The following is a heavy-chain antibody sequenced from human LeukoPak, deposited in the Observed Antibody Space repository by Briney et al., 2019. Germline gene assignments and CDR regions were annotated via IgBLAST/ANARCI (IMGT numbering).Heavy chain of an antibody. CDR1: GYTFTSYA. Sequence: ASVKVSCKASGYTFTSYAMHWVRQASGQRLEWMGWINAGNGNTKYSQEFQGRVTITRDTSASTAYMELSSLRSEDTAVYYCARTSSGGDWDNLDYWGQGTLVTVSS. CDR3: ARTSSGGDWDNLDY. D-gene: IGHD2-21*02. J-gene: IGHJ4*02. V-gene: IGHV1-3*03. CDR2: INAGNGNT.